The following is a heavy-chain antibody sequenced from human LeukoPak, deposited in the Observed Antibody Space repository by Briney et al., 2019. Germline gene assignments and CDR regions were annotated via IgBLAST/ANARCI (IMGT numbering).Heavy chain of an antibody. D-gene: IGHD6-13*01. J-gene: IGHJ4*02. CDR3: AKRMGPSIAATDLDY. CDR2: ISYDGSNK. V-gene: IGHV3-30*18. Sequence: GGSLRLSCAASGFTFSTFGMNWVRQAPGKGLEWVAVISYDGSNKYYADSVKGRFTISRDNSKNTLYLQMNSLRAEDTAVYYCAKRMGPSIAATDLDYWGQGTLVTVSS. CDR1: GFTFSTFG.